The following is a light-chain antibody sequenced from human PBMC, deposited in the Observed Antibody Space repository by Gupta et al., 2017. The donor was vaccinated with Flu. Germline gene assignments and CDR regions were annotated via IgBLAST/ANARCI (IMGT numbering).Light chain of an antibody. Sequence: CNSRLSCLLHSDSQNYVACYQQKPRPPPKLLIYGASTRASVVPDLCGGSGSGTDFTLTISSLQADDVAVYYCQHYYCTPLTFGGGTKVEIK. J-gene: IGKJ4*01. CDR3: QHYYCTPLT. CDR2: GAS. CDR1: LSCLLHSDSQNY. V-gene: IGKV4-1*01.